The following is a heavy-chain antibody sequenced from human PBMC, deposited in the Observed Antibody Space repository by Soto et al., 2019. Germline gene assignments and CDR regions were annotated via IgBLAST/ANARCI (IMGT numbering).Heavy chain of an antibody. D-gene: IGHD3-3*01. CDR1: GYSFTSYW. CDR3: ARKRILEWSEPSMGGFDP. CDR2: IYPGDSDT. J-gene: IGHJ5*02. V-gene: IGHV5-51*01. Sequence: GESLKISCKGSGYSFTSYWIGWVRQMPGKGLEWMGIIYPGDSDTRYSPSFQGQVTISADKSISTAYLQWSSLKASDTAMYYCARKRILEWSEPSMGGFDPWGQGTLVTVSS.